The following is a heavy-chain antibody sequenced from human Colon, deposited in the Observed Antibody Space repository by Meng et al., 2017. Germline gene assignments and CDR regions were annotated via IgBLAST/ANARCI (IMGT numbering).Heavy chain of an antibody. CDR1: GGSISSGDYY. Sequence: QVQLEESGPGLEQPSHPLSLTCTVSGGSISSGDYYWSWIRQPPGKGLEWIGYIYYSGSTYSNASLKSRVTISIDRSKNQFSLKLSSVTAADTAVYYCARDRKHYGERGWFDPWGQGTLVTVSS. V-gene: IGHV4-30-4*01. CDR3: ARDRKHYGERGWFDP. CDR2: IYYSGST. D-gene: IGHD4-17*01. J-gene: IGHJ5*02.